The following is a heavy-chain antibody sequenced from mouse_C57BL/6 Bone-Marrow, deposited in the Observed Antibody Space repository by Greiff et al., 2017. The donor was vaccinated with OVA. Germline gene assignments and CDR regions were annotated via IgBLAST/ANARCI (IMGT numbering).Heavy chain of an antibody. CDR2: ISNGGGST. CDR3: ARITTVVAHWYFDV. Sequence: EVQGVESGGGLVQPGGSLKLSCAASGFTFSDYYMYWVRQTPEKRLEWVAYISNGGGSTYYPDTVKGRFTISRDNAKNTLYLQMSRLKSEDTAMYYSARITTVVAHWYFDVWGTGTTVTASS. D-gene: IGHD1-1*01. V-gene: IGHV5-12*01. CDR1: GFTFSDYY. J-gene: IGHJ1*03.